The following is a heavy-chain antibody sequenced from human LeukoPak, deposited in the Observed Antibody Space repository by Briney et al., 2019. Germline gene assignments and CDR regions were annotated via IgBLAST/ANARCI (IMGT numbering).Heavy chain of an antibody. CDR3: ARASWFGELLPDY. Sequence: GGSLRLSCAASGFTFSSYSMNWVRQAPGKGLEWVSSISSSSSYIYYADSVKGRFTISRDNAKNSLYLQMNSPRAEDTAVYYCARASWFGELLPDYWGQGTLVTVSS. J-gene: IGHJ4*02. CDR1: GFTFSSYS. V-gene: IGHV3-21*01. CDR2: ISSSSSYI. D-gene: IGHD3-10*01.